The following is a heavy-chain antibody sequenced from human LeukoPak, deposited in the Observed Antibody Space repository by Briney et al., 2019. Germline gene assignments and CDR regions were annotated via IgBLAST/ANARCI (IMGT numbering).Heavy chain of an antibody. CDR1: GGSISSYY. Sequence: PSETLSLTCTVSGGSISSYYWSWIRQPPGKGLEWIGYIYYSGSTNYNPSLKSRVTISVDTSKNQFSLKLSSVTAADTAVYYCARSKTLDFDYWGRGTLVTVSS. CDR2: IYYSGST. J-gene: IGHJ4*02. CDR3: ARSKTLDFDY. V-gene: IGHV4-59*08.